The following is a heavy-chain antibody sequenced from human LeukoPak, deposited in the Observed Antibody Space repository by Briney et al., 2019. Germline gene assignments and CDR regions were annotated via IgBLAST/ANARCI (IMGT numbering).Heavy chain of an antibody. Sequence: SVKVSCKASGGTFSSYAISWVRQAPGQGLEWMGGIIPIFGTANYAQKFQGRVTITADESTSTAYMELSSLRSEDTAVYYCARVTGRVGIAAAGKDWFDPWGQGTLVTVSS. J-gene: IGHJ5*02. CDR2: IIPIFGTA. CDR1: GGTFSSYA. CDR3: ARVTGRVGIAAAGKDWFDP. D-gene: IGHD6-13*01. V-gene: IGHV1-69*13.